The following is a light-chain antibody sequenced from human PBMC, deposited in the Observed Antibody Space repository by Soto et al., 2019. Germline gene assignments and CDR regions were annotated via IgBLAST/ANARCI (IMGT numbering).Light chain of an antibody. Sequence: DIQMTQSPSTLSASVGDRVTITCRASQSISSWLAWYQQKPGKAPKLLIYKASSLESGVPSRFSGSGSETEFPLPISTLQPDDFATYYFHQYKSYPSSFGQGTKLEIK. J-gene: IGKJ1*01. CDR3: HQYKSYPSS. CDR1: QSISSW. CDR2: KAS. V-gene: IGKV1-5*03.